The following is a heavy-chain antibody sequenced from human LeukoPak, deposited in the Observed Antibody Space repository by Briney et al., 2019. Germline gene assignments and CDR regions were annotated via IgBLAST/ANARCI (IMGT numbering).Heavy chain of an antibody. CDR3: ARTGGLVISEAFDI. D-gene: IGHD3/OR15-3a*01. V-gene: IGHV3-30*03. J-gene: IGHJ3*02. CDR2: ISYDGSNK. CDR1: GFTFSSYG. Sequence: GGSLRLSCAASGFTFSSYGMHRVRQAPGKGLEWVAVISYDGSNKYYADSVKGRFTISRDNSKNTLYLQMNSLRAEDTAVYYCARTGGLVISEAFDIWGQGTMVTVSS.